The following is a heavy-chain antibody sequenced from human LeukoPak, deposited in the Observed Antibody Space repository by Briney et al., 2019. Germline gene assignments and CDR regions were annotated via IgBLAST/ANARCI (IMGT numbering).Heavy chain of an antibody. D-gene: IGHD3-22*01. CDR2: IYYSGST. J-gene: IGHJ3*02. CDR3: ARVPADHYYDSSGYHDAFDI. V-gene: IGHV4-59*01. Sequence: SKTLSLNCTVPGGSISSYYWSWIRQPPGKGLKWIGYIYYSGSTNYNPSLKSRVTISVDTSKNQFSLKLSSVTAADTAVYYCARVPADHYYDSSGYHDAFDIWGQGTMVTVSS. CDR1: GGSISSYY.